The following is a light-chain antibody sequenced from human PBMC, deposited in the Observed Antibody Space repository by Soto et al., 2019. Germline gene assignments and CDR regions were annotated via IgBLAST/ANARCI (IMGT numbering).Light chain of an antibody. V-gene: IGKV1-12*01. J-gene: IGKJ5*01. CDR1: QDISSW. CDR3: QQANRFPIP. Sequence: DIQMTHSPSFVSASVGDRVTVTCRASQDISSWLAWYQQKPGKAPKLLIYTTSTLGSGVPSRFSGSRTGTDFTLTISGLQPEDFATYYCQQANRFPIPFGQGTRLEIK. CDR2: TTS.